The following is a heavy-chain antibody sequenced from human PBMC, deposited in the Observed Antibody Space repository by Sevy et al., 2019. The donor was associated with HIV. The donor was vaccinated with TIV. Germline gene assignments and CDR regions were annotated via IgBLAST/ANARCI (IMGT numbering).Heavy chain of an antibody. V-gene: IGHV4-38-2*01. CDR1: GYSISSGYY. Sequence: SETLSLTCAVSGYSISSGYYWGWIRQPPGKGLEWIGSIYNSGSTYYNPSLKSRVTISVDTSKNQFSLKLSSVTAADTAVYYCATTSSTSRRVHWFDPWGQGTLVTVSS. CDR2: IYNSGST. J-gene: IGHJ5*02. CDR3: ATTSSTSRRVHWFDP. D-gene: IGHD2-2*01.